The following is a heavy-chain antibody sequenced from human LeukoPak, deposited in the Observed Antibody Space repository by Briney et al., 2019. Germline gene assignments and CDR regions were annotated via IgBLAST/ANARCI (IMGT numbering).Heavy chain of an antibody. CDR2: IKQDGSEK. V-gene: IGHV3-7*01. D-gene: IGHD3-3*01. CDR3: ARDQVYAFWSGRFDYYYYYMDV. Sequence: GGSLRLSCAASGFTFSSYWMSWVRQAPGKGLEWVANIKQDGSEKYYVDSVKGRFTISRDNAKNSLYLQMNSLRAEDSAVYYCARDQVYAFWSGRFDYYYYYMDVWGKGTTVTVSS. CDR1: GFTFSSYW. J-gene: IGHJ6*03.